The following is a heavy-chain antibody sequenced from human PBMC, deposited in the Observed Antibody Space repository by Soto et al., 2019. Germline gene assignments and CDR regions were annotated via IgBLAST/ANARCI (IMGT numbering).Heavy chain of an antibody. Sequence: QLQLQESGSGLVKPSQTLSLTCAVSGGSISSGGYSWSWIRQPPGKGLEWIGYIYHSGRTYYNPSLKGRVALSVDRSKDQFSLKLGSVAAADTAVYYCARVPSPWGQGTLVTVSS. V-gene: IGHV4-30-2*01. CDR2: IYHSGRT. J-gene: IGHJ5*02. CDR1: GGSISSGGYS. CDR3: ARVPSP.